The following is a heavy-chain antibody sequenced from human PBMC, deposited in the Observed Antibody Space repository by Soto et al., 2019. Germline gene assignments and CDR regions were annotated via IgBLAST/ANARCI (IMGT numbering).Heavy chain of an antibody. Sequence: GASVKVSCTASGYTFTSYAMHCVRQAPGQRLEWMGWINAGNGNTKYSQKFQGRVTISADKSISTAYLQWSSLKASDTAMYYCARHQMGLMVYAISGAFDIWGQGTMVTVSS. V-gene: IGHV1-3*01. CDR1: GYTFTSYA. CDR2: INAGNGNT. D-gene: IGHD2-8*02. CDR3: ARHQMGLMVYAISGAFDI. J-gene: IGHJ3*02.